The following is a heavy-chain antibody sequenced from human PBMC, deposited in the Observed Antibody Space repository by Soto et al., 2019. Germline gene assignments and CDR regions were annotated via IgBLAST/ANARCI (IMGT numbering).Heavy chain of an antibody. CDR1: EFTFGDYG. D-gene: IGHD2-15*01. Sequence: GGSLRLSCTGSEFTFGDYGVNWLRQTPGKGLEWVGRIRSKAYGETTGYAESVKGRLSISREDSKSIAYLQMNSLKTDDTAVYYCARDPDGVGGAYGVDVWGQGTRVTVSS. V-gene: IGHV3-49*03. CDR3: ARDPDGVGGAYGVDV. CDR2: IRSKAYGETT. J-gene: IGHJ6*02.